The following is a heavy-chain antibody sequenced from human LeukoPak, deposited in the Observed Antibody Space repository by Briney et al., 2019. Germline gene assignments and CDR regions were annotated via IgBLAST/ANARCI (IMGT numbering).Heavy chain of an antibody. Sequence: ASVKVSCKASGGTFSSYAISWVRQAPGQGLEWMGGIIPIFGTANYAQKFQGRVTITADKSTSTAYMELSSLRSEDTAVYYCARGGVLAAMHGFIDYWGQGTLVTVSS. D-gene: IGHD2-2*01. CDR1: GGTFSSYA. CDR3: ARGGVLAAMHGFIDY. V-gene: IGHV1-69*06. J-gene: IGHJ4*02. CDR2: IIPIFGTA.